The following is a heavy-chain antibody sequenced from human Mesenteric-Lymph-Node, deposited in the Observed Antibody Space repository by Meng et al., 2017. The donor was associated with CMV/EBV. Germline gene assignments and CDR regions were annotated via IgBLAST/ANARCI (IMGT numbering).Heavy chain of an antibody. CDR3: ARVNPSGGYYYGVDV. Sequence: SETLSLTCTVSGNSISSGGYYWSRIRQHPGKGLEWIGYIYYSGSTSYNPSLKSRITISVDTSKNQFSLKLSSVTAADTAVYYCARVNPSGGYYYGVDVWGQGTTVTVSS. J-gene: IGHJ6*02. CDR1: GNSISSGGYY. CDR2: IYYSGST. D-gene: IGHD3-16*01. V-gene: IGHV4-31*03.